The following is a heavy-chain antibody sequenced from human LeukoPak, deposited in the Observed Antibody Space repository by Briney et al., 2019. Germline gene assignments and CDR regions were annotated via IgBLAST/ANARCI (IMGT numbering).Heavy chain of an antibody. Sequence: SETLSLTCTVSGGSISAYYWSWIRQPPGKGLEWIGYIYYNGDTNYNASLRGRVTISLDTAKNQLSLNLKSVTAAHTAVYYCARYYCIGSSCYRTNWLDPWGQGTLVAVSS. CDR3: ARYYCIGSSCYRTNWLDP. CDR1: GGSISAYY. V-gene: IGHV4-59*01. CDR2: IYYNGDT. D-gene: IGHD2-15*01. J-gene: IGHJ5*02.